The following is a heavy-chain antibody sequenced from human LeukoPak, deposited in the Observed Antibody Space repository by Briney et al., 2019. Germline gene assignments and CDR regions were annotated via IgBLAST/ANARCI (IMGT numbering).Heavy chain of an antibody. CDR3: ARGPPGYPIPYYFDY. D-gene: IGHD2-15*01. J-gene: IGHJ4*02. CDR2: ISSSSSYI. Sequence: GGSLRLSCAASGFTFSSYSMNWVRQAPGKGLEWVSSISSSSSYIYYADSVKGRFTISRDNAKNSLYLQMNSLRAEDTAVYDCARGPPGYPIPYYFDYWGQGTLVTVSS. V-gene: IGHV3-21*01. CDR1: GFTFSSYS.